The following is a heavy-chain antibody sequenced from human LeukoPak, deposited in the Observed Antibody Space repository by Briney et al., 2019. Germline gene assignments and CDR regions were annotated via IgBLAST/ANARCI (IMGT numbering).Heavy chain of an antibody. CDR2: INHSGST. Sequence: SETLSLTCAVYGGSFSGYYWSWIRQPPGKGLEWIGEINHSGSTNYNPSLKSRVTISVDTSKNQFSLKLSSVTAADTAVYYCARGQRGYSYGHDYYYYYMDVWGKGTTVTVSS. CDR3: ARGQRGYSYGHDYYYYYMDV. D-gene: IGHD5-18*01. CDR1: GGSFSGYY. V-gene: IGHV4-34*01. J-gene: IGHJ6*03.